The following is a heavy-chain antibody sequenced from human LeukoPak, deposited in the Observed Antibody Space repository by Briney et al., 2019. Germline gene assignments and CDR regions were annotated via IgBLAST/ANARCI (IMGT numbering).Heavy chain of an antibody. V-gene: IGHV1-2*02. Sequence: ASVKVSCKASGYTFTSYYMHWVRQAPGQGLEWMGWINPNGGGTNYAQKFQGRVTMTRDTSISTAYMELSRLRSDDTAVYYCARDFSYYDSSGYYYDGYWGQGTLVTVSS. J-gene: IGHJ4*02. CDR3: ARDFSYYDSSGYYYDGY. CDR1: GYTFTSYY. D-gene: IGHD3-22*01. CDR2: INPNGGGT.